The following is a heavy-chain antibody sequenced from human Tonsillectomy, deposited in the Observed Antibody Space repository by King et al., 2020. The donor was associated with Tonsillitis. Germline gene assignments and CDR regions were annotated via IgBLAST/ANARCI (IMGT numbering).Heavy chain of an antibody. Sequence: VQLVQSGGGLVQPGGSLRLSCAASGFTFDDFAMHWVRQTPGKGLEWVSGISWDSGSIGYADSVKGRFTISRDNAKNSLYLQMNSLRAEDTALYYCAKDMGDYYGSGYVYWGQGTLVTVSS. CDR2: ISWDSGSI. V-gene: IGHV3-9*01. J-gene: IGHJ4*02. D-gene: IGHD3-22*01. CDR3: AKDMGDYYGSGYVY. CDR1: GFTFDDFA.